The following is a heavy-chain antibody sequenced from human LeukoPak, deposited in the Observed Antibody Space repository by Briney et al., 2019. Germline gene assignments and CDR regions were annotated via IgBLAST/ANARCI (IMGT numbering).Heavy chain of an antibody. CDR1: GYTLTGFY. CDR2: INPRSGAT. Sequence: GASVKVSCKASGYTLTGFYIHWVRQVPGQGLEWMGWINPRSGATNYAQTFQDRATMTRDTSISTAYMQLSRLGFDDTAIYYCARRSVIVAITPTDDAFDIWGQGTMVTVS. CDR3: ARRSVIVAITPTDDAFDI. V-gene: IGHV1-2*02. J-gene: IGHJ3*02. D-gene: IGHD3-22*01.